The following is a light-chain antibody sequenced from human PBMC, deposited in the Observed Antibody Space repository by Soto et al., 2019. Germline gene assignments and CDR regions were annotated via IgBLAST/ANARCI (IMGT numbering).Light chain of an antibody. Sequence: QSALTQPASVSGSPGQSITFSCTGTSRDVGNYNLVSWFQHHPGKAPKLIIYDDSKRPSGVSNRFSGSKSGNTASLTISGLQAEDEDDYYCSSYAGPSTRYVFGTGTKVTVL. CDR3: SSYAGPSTRYV. CDR2: DDS. J-gene: IGLJ1*01. CDR1: SRDVGNYNL. V-gene: IGLV2-23*01.